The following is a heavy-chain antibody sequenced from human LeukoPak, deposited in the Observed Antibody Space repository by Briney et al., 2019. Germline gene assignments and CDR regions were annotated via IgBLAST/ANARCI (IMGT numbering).Heavy chain of an antibody. D-gene: IGHD1-26*01. J-gene: IGHJ4*02. Sequence: PSETLSLTCTVSGYSISSGYYWGWIRSPPGKGLEWIGSIYHSGSTYYNPSLKSRVTISVDTSKNQFSLKLSSVTAADTAVYYCARVGSIVGATDTGYWGQGTLVTVSS. CDR2: IYHSGST. V-gene: IGHV4-38-2*02. CDR3: ARVGSIVGATDTGY. CDR1: GYSISSGYY.